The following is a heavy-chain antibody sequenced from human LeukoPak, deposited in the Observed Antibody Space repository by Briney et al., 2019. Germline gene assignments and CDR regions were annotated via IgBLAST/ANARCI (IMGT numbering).Heavy chain of an antibody. CDR2: IYYSGST. CDR3: ASTANYYGSGSYYKN. V-gene: IGHV4-59*01. Sequence: PSETLSLTCTGSGGSITSYYWSWIRQRPGKGLEWIGNIYYSGSTNYNPSLKSRVTISIDTSKNQFSLKLSSVTAADTAVHYCASTANYYGSGSYYKNWGQGTLVTVSS. J-gene: IGHJ4*02. CDR1: GGSITSYY. D-gene: IGHD3-10*01.